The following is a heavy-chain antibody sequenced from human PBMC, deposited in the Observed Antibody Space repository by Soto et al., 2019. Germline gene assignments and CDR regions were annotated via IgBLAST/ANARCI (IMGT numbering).Heavy chain of an antibody. D-gene: IGHD6-19*01. CDR2: ISAYNGNT. CDR3: ARERWGDSSGWGTFDY. Sequence: QVQLVQSGAEVKKPGASVKVYCKASGYTFTSYGISWVRQAPGQGLEWMGWISAYNGNTNYAQKLQGRVTMTTDTSTSTAYMELRSLRSDDTAVYYCARERWGDSSGWGTFDYWGQGTLVTVSS. J-gene: IGHJ4*02. V-gene: IGHV1-18*01. CDR1: GYTFTSYG.